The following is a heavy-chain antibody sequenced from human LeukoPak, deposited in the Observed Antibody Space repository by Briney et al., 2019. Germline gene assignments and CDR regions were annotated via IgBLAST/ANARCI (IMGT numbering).Heavy chain of an antibody. CDR2: IKQDGSEK. D-gene: IGHD6-13*01. Sequence: PGGSLRLSCAASGFTFSSYWMSWVRQAPGKGLGWVANIKQDGSEKYYVDSVKGRFTISRDNAKNSLYLQMNSLRAEDTAVYYCARSSSSWPPSFDYWGQGTLVTVSS. J-gene: IGHJ4*02. CDR1: GFTFSSYW. CDR3: ARSSSSWPPSFDY. V-gene: IGHV3-7*04.